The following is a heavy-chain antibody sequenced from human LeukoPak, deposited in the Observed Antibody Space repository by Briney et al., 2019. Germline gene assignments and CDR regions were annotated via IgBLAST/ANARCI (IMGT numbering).Heavy chain of an antibody. J-gene: IGHJ4*02. D-gene: IGHD3-22*01. CDR3: ARRTFYYDSRGYRYFFDY. V-gene: IGHV3-20*04. CDR2: LNWNGGST. CDR1: GFILDDYG. Sequence: GGSLRLPCAASGFILDDYGMSWVRQAPGKGREGVSGLNWNGGSTVYADSLKGRFTFSRDNAKNSLYLQVNSLRAEDTALYYCARRTFYYDSRGYRYFFDYWGQGTLVTVSS.